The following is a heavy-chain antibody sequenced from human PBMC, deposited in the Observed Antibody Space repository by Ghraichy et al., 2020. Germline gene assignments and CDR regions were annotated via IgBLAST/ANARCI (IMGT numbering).Heavy chain of an antibody. D-gene: IGHD6-13*01. Sequence: GESLNISCAASGFIFNTYNMNWVRQAPGKGLEWVAHISSSSRNIYYADSVKGRFTISRDNAKNSLYLQMNSLRAEDTAVYFCVKDSSTWHRDYWGQGTLVTVSS. CDR1: GFIFNTYN. J-gene: IGHJ4*02. CDR3: VKDSSTWHRDY. CDR2: ISSSSRNI. V-gene: IGHV3-48*01.